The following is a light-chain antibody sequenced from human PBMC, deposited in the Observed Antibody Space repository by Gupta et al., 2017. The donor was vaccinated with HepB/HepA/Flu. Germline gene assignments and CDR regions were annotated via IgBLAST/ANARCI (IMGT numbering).Light chain of an antibody. J-gene: IGKJ1*01. CDR1: QIISSY. V-gene: IGKV1-39*01. Sequence: DIQITQSPSSLSASVGDRVTITCRASQIISSYLNWYQQKPGKAPKLLIYAASRLESGVPSRFSGSGSGTDFTLTISSLQPEDFATYYCQQSDSTPLTFGQGTKVEI. CDR2: AAS. CDR3: QQSDSTPLT.